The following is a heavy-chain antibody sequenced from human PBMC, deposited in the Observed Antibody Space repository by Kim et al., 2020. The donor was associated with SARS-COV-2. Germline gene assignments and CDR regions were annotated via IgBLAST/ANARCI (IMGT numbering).Heavy chain of an antibody. J-gene: IGHJ4*02. Sequence: GGSLRLSCAASGFTFSSYAMSWVRQAPGKGLEWVSAISGSGGSTYYADSVKGRFTISRDNSKNTLYLQMNSLRAEDTAVYYCAKDYYFDSSGYYGGFDYWGQGTLVTVSS. CDR2: ISGSGGST. D-gene: IGHD3-22*01. CDR3: AKDYYFDSSGYYGGFDY. V-gene: IGHV3-23*01. CDR1: GFTFSSYA.